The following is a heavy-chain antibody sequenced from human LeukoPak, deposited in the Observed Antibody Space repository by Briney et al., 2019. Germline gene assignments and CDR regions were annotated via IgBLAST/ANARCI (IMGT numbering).Heavy chain of an antibody. V-gene: IGHV3-48*03. CDR2: ISSSSSPI. CDR1: GFTFHSYE. CDR3: ASGGLYCSSTSCYWHY. D-gene: IGHD2-2*01. Sequence: GGSLRLSCAASGFTFHSYEMNWVRQAPGKGLEWVSYISSSSSPISYADSVKGRFTISRDNAKNSLYLEMNSLRAEDTAVYYCASGGLYCSSTSCYWHYWGQGTLVIVSS. J-gene: IGHJ4*02.